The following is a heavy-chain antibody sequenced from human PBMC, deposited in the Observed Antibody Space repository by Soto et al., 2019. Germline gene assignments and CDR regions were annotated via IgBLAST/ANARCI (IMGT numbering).Heavy chain of an antibody. D-gene: IGHD6-19*01. Sequence: KISCQGSGYDFTTVWIGWVRQMPGKGLECLGIVYPGDSDTRYSPSFQGQVTISADKSINTAYLHFSSLKASDTAIYYCARTIVAGIRGSFDFWGQGTLVTVSS. CDR2: VYPGDSDT. CDR3: ARTIVAGIRGSFDF. CDR1: GYDFTTVW. J-gene: IGHJ4*02. V-gene: IGHV5-51*01.